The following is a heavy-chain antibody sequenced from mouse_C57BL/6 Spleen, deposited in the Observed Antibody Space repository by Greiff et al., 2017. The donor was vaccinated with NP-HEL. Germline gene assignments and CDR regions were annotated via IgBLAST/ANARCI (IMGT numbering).Heavy chain of an antibody. Sequence: QVQLKQSGAELVRPGTSVKMSCKASGYTFTNYWIGWAKQRPGHGLEWIGDIYPGGGYTNYNEKFKGKATLTADKSSSTAYMQFSSLTSEDSAIYYCAINWDREGRFAYWGQGTLVTVSA. J-gene: IGHJ3*01. CDR3: AINWDREGRFAY. D-gene: IGHD4-1*02. CDR1: GYTFTNYW. V-gene: IGHV1-63*01. CDR2: IYPGGGYT.